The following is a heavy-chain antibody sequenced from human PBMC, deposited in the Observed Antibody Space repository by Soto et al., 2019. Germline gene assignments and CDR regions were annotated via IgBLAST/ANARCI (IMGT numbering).Heavy chain of an antibody. J-gene: IGHJ5*02. V-gene: IGHV4-4*07. D-gene: IGHD6-19*01. CDR2: IYTSDDT. CDR3: SRKYTKTVDGPTPYSFDP. Sequence: SETLSLTCSVSGDSISSYYWSWIRQPAGNGLEWIGGIYTSDDTNYNPSLKSRVTMSVDTSKNQFSLKLISVTSADTAVYYCSRKYTKTVDGPTPYSFDPWGQGTLVPVSP. CDR1: GDSISSYY.